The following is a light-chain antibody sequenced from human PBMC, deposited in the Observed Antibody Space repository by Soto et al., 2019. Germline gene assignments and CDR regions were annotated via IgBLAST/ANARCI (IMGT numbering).Light chain of an antibody. CDR3: SSYTSSSGEV. Sequence: QSALTQPASLSGSPGQSITISCTGTSSDVGGYNYVSWYQQHPGKAPKLMIYDVSNRPSGVSNRFSGSKSGNTASLTISGLQAEDEADYYCSSYTSSSGEVFGGGTKLTVL. CDR2: DVS. J-gene: IGLJ2*01. CDR1: SSDVGGYNY. V-gene: IGLV2-14*01.